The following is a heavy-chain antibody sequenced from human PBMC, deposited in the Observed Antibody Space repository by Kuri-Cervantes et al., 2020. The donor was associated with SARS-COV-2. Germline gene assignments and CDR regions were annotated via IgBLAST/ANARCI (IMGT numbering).Heavy chain of an antibody. J-gene: IGHJ2*01. Sequence: ASVKVSCKASGYTFTGYYMHWVRQAPGQGLEWMGWINPNSGGTNYAQKFQGWVTMTRDTSISTVYMELSRLRSDDTAVYYCAKLHDGNGFYSGWRYFDLWGRGTLVTVSS. CDR1: GYTFTGYY. CDR2: INPNSGGT. D-gene: IGHD3-22*01. V-gene: IGHV1-2*04. CDR3: AKLHDGNGFYSGWRYFDL.